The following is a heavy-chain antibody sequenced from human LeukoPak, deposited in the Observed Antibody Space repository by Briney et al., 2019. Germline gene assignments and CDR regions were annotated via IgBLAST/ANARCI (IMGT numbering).Heavy chain of an antibody. CDR3: ARDGSRGLYYYYYMDV. J-gene: IGHJ6*03. CDR1: GYTFTGYY. Sequence: GASVKVSCKASGYTFTGYYMHWVRQAPGQGLEWMGWINPNSGGTNYAQKFQGRVTMTRDTSISTAYMELSRLRSDDTAVYYCARDGSRGLYYYYYMDVWGKGTTVTVSS. CDR2: INPNSGGT. V-gene: IGHV1-2*02. D-gene: IGHD2-15*01.